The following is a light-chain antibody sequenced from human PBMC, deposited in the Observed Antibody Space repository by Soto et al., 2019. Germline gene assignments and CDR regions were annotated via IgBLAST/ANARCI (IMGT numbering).Light chain of an antibody. CDR3: SSFTGTSALIL. Sequence: QSVLTQPASVSGSPGQSITISCTGTRSDVGGYNSVCWHQQHPGKAPKLIIYEVSNRPSGVSDRFSGSKSGNTASLTISGLRAEDEGDYFCSSFTGTSALILFGGGTKLTVL. CDR1: RSDVGGYNS. J-gene: IGLJ2*01. CDR2: EVS. V-gene: IGLV2-14*01.